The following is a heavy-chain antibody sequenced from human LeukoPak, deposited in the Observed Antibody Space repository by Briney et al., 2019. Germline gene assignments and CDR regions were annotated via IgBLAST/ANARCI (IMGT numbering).Heavy chain of an antibody. CDR3: ARGFRPVVVVAATPGNYYYYMDV. J-gene: IGHJ6*03. Sequence: SVKVSCKASGYTFTGYYMHWVRQAPGQGLEWMGWIIPIFGTANYAQKFQGRVTITADKSTSTAYMELSSLRSEDTAVYYCARGFRPVVVVAATPGNYYYYMDVWGKGTTVTVSS. D-gene: IGHD2-15*01. CDR1: GYTFTGYY. V-gene: IGHV1-69*06. CDR2: IIPIFGTA.